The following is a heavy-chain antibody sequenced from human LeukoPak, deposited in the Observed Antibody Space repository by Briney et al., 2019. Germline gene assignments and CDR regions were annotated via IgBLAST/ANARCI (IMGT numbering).Heavy chain of an antibody. CDR1: GYTFVTYW. Sequence: GESLKISCKGSGYTFVTYWIGWVRQMPGKGLEWMGIIYPADSDTRYSPSFQGQVIISADKSISTAYLQWSSLKASDTAIYYCARGGSGQLYNWFDPWGQGTLVTVSS. D-gene: IGHD5-24*01. J-gene: IGHJ5*02. V-gene: IGHV5-51*01. CDR2: IYPADSDT. CDR3: ARGGSGQLYNWFDP.